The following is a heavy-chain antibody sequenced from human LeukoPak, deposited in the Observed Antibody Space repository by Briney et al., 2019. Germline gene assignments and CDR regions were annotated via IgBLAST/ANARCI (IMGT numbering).Heavy chain of an antibody. CDR1: GFTFSNYA. CDR3: ASRYSSGWFAFDI. Sequence: GRSLRLSCAASGFTFSNYAMSWVRQAPGKGLEWVSAITGGGSGIYYADSMKSRFTISRDNSKNTLYLQINSLRAEDTAVYYCASRYSSGWFAFDIWGQGTMVTVSS. D-gene: IGHD6-19*01. V-gene: IGHV3-23*01. J-gene: IGHJ3*02. CDR2: ITGGGSGI.